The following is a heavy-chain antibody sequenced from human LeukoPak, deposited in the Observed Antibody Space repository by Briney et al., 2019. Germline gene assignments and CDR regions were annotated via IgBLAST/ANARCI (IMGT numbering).Heavy chain of an antibody. CDR2: FDPEDGET. V-gene: IGHV1-24*01. CDR3: ATEGRLGELFHLDY. CDR1: GYTLTELS. Sequence: ASVKVSCKVSGYTLTELSMHWVRQAPGKGLEWMGGFDPEDGETIYAQKFQGRVTMTEDTSTDTAYMELSSLRSEDTAVYYCATEGRLGELFHLDYWGQGTLVAVSS. J-gene: IGHJ4*02. D-gene: IGHD3-10*01.